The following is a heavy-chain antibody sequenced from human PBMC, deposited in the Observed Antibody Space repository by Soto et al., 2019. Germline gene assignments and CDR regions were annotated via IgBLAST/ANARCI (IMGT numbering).Heavy chain of an antibody. J-gene: IGHJ6*02. CDR2: INHSGST. V-gene: IGHV4-34*01. CDR3: ARDSITMVRGAVYYYYGMDV. Sequence: SETLSLTCAVYCGSFSGYYWSWIRQPPGKGLEWIGEINHSGSTNYNPSLKSRVTISVDTSKNQFSLKLSSVTAADTAVYYCARDSITMVRGAVYYYYGMDVWGQGTTVTVSS. CDR1: CGSFSGYY. D-gene: IGHD3-10*01.